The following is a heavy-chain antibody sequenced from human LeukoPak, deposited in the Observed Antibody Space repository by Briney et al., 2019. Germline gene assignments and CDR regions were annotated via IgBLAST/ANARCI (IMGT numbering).Heavy chain of an antibody. J-gene: IGHJ5*02. CDR2: IYYTGST. D-gene: IGHD1-20*01. CDR3: ARLNWNYVDFWLDP. V-gene: IGHV4-59*01. Sequence: SETLSLTCTVSGGSISSYYWSWIRQPPGKGLEWFGYIYYTGSTNYNPSLKSRVTMSVDTSKNQFSLKLSSVTAADTAVYYCARLNWNYVDFWLDPWGQGTLVTVSS. CDR1: GGSISSYY.